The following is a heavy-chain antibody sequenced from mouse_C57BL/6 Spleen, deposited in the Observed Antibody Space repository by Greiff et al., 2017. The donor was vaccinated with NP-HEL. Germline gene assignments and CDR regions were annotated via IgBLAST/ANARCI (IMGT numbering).Heavy chain of an antibody. CDR2: ISSGGSYT. CDR1: GFTFSSYG. CDR3: ARQVYGNYEHFDV. Sequence: EVMLVESGGDLVKPGGSLKLSCAASGFTFSSYGMSWVRQTPDKRLEWVATISSGGSYTYYPDSVKGRFTISRDNAKNTLYLQMSSLKSEDTAMYYCARQVYGNYEHFDVWGTGTTVTVSS. D-gene: IGHD2-1*01. V-gene: IGHV5-6*01. J-gene: IGHJ1*03.